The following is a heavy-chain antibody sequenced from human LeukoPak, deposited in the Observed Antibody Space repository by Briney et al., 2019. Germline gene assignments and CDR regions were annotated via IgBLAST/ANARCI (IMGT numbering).Heavy chain of an antibody. J-gene: IGHJ4*02. CDR3: TTDDPVNRS. CDR2: IKSKADGGTT. CDR1: GFTFNNAW. Sequence: GGSLRLSCAASGFTFNNAWMSWVRQAPGKGLEWVGRIKSKADGGTTDYAAPVKGRFTISRDDSKNTLYLQMNSLKSEDTAMYYCTTDDPVNRSWGQGTRVTVSS. V-gene: IGHV3-15*01. D-gene: IGHD2/OR15-2a*01.